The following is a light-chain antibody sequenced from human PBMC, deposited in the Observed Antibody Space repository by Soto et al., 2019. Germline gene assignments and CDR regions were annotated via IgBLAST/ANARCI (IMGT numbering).Light chain of an antibody. CDR1: SSDVGAYYY. CDR3: CLYAGDYVV. CDR2: DVS. V-gene: IGLV2-11*01. J-gene: IGLJ2*01. Sequence: QSALTQPRSVSGSPGQSVTIGCTGTSSDVGAYYYVSWYQHHPGKAPTLVIYDVSARPSGVPDRFSGSKSGSTASLTISGLQAEDEADYYCCLYAGDYVVFGGGTKVTVL.